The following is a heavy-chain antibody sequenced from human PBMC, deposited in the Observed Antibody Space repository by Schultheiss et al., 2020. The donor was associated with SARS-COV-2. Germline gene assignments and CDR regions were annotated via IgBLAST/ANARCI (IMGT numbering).Heavy chain of an antibody. Sequence: ASVKVSCKASGYSFLNYAIGWVRQAPGQGLEWMGWISIYNANTNFAQKFQGRVTMTTDTSTSTAYMDLGSLRSDDTAMYYCARGPITATGTGAFDYWGQGTLVTVSS. CDR2: ISIYNANT. J-gene: IGHJ4*02. V-gene: IGHV1-18*01. CDR1: GYSFLNYA. D-gene: IGHD6-13*01. CDR3: ARGPITATGTGAFDY.